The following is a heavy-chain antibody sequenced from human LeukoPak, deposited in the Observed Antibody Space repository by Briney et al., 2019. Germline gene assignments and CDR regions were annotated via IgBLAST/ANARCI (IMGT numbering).Heavy chain of an antibody. Sequence: GESLRISCKGSGYSYSTYWISWVRQTAGEGLEWIGRIDPSDSYTNYSPSLQGHVTISADKSISTAYLHWSSLKASDTAIYYCARVLELHYFDYWAQGTLVTVSS. CDR1: GYSYSTYW. D-gene: IGHD1-7*01. CDR3: ARVLELHYFDY. CDR2: IDPSDSYT. V-gene: IGHV5-10-1*01. J-gene: IGHJ4*01.